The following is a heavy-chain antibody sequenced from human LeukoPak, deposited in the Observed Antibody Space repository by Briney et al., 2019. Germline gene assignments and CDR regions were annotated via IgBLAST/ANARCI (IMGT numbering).Heavy chain of an antibody. CDR1: GGSISSYY. CDR2: IYYSGST. Sequence: SETLSLTCTVSGGSISSYYWSWIRQPPGKGLEWIGYIYYSGSTNYNPSLKSRVTISVDTSKNQFSLKLSSVTAADTAVYYCAKGDSSSWRFDYWGQGTLVTVSS. J-gene: IGHJ4*02. CDR3: AKGDSSSWRFDY. D-gene: IGHD6-13*01. V-gene: IGHV4-59*01.